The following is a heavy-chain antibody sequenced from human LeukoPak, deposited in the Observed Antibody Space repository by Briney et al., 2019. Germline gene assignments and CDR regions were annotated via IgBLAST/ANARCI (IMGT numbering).Heavy chain of an antibody. CDR1: GYTFTSYA. V-gene: IGHV1-3*01. CDR3: ARDHGRSSGYYYDY. D-gene: IGHD3-22*01. Sequence: ASVKVSCKASGYTFTSYAMYWVRQAPGQRLEWMGWINAGNGNTKYSQKFQGRVTITRDTSASTAYMELSSLRSEDTAVYYCARDHGRSSGYYYDYWGQGTLVTVSS. CDR2: INAGNGNT. J-gene: IGHJ4*02.